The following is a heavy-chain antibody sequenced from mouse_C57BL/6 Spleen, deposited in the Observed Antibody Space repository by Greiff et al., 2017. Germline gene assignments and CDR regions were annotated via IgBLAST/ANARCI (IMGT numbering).Heavy chain of an antibody. CDR1: GYTFTEYT. J-gene: IGHJ2*01. V-gene: IGHV1-62-2*01. D-gene: IGHD2-4*01. Sequence: QIQLQQSGAELVKPGASVKLSCKASGYTFTEYTIHWVKQRSGQGLEWIGWFYPGSGSIKYNEKFKDKATLTADKSSSTVYMELSRLTSEDSAVYCCARHEIYYDYGDYFDYWGQGTTLTVSS. CDR2: FYPGSGSI. CDR3: ARHEIYYDYGDYFDY.